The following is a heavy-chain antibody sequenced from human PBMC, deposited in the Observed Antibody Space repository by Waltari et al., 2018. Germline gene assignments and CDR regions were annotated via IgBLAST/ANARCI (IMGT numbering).Heavy chain of an antibody. D-gene: IGHD6-6*01. CDR3: ARPGTTTRPAYGLDV. CDR1: GYTFTGYY. Sequence: QVQLVQSGAEVTKPGASVKVSCKASGYTFTGYYIPWLRQAPGQGPGLMGWIHPNSGGTYYTQKFQGRVTMTRDTSVSTAYMELSRLSSDDTAIYYCARPGTTTRPAYGLDVWGQGTTVTVSS. V-gene: IGHV1-2*02. J-gene: IGHJ6*02. CDR2: IHPNSGGT.